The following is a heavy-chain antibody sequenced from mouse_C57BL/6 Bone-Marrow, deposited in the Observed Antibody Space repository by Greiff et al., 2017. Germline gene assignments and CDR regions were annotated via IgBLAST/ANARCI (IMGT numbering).Heavy chain of an antibody. CDR1: GYTFTSYW. J-gene: IGHJ3*01. CDR3: ARDGSSPRFAY. D-gene: IGHD1-1*01. CDR2: IHPNSGST. V-gene: IGHV1-64*01. Sequence: QVQLQQPGAELVKPGASVKLSCKASGYTFTSYWMHWVKQRPGQGLEWIGMIHPNSGSTNYNEKFKSKATLTVDKSSSTAYMQLSSLTSEASAVYYCARDGSSPRFAYWGQGTLVTVSA.